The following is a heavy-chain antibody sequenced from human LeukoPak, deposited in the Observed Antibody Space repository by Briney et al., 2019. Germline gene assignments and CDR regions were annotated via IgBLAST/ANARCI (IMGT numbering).Heavy chain of an antibody. CDR2: ISSSGSTI. Sequence: GGSLRLSCAASGFTFSSYEMNWVRRAPGKGLEWVSYISSSGSTIYYADSVKGRFTISRDNAKNPLYLQMNSLRAEDTAVYYCARTKHDATVIDYYYYMDVWGKGTTVTVSS. J-gene: IGHJ6*03. CDR1: GFTFSSYE. CDR3: ARTKHDATVIDYYYYMDV. D-gene: IGHD4-17*01. V-gene: IGHV3-48*03.